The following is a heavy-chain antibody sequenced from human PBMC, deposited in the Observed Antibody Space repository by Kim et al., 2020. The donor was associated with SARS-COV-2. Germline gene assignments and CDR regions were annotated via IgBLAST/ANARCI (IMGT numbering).Heavy chain of an antibody. CDR3: AKSYSGSYFGYDY. CDR1: GFTFNTYG. D-gene: IGHD1-26*01. CDR2: ISYDGSNK. J-gene: IGHJ4*02. Sequence: GGSLRLSCAASGFTFNTYGMHWVRQAPGKELEWVAVISYDGSNKYYADSVKGRFTISRDNSKNTLYLQMNSLRIEDTAVYYCAKSYSGSYFGYDYWGQGTLVTVSP. V-gene: IGHV3-30*18.